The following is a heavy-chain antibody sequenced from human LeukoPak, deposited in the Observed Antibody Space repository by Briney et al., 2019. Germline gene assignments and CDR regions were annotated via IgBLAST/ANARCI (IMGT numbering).Heavy chain of an antibody. J-gene: IGHJ5*02. V-gene: IGHV3-66*01. CDR1: GFTVSSNY. D-gene: IGHD3-9*01. CDR3: ARGLTGYFVLDP. Sequence: QPGESLRLSCAASGFTVSSNYMSWVRQPPGKGLEWVSVIYSGGSTYYADSVKGRFTISRDNSKNTLYLQMNSLRAEDTAVYYCARGLTGYFVLDPWGQGTLVTVSS. CDR2: IYSGGST.